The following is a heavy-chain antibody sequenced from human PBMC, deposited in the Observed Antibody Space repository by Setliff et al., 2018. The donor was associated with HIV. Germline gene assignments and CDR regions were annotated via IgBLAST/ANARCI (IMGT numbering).Heavy chain of an antibody. CDR2: ISADTGNT. J-gene: IGHJ1*01. Sequence: ASVKVSCKASGYTFTSYGISWVRQAPGQGLGWMGWISADTGNTNFAQKFQGRVTMTRDTSISTAYMELSRLRSDDTAVYYCARDWAEDYYGSGSFQYWGQGTLVTVSS. CDR3: ARDWAEDYYGSGSFQY. V-gene: IGHV1-18*01. CDR1: GYTFTSYG. D-gene: IGHD3-10*01.